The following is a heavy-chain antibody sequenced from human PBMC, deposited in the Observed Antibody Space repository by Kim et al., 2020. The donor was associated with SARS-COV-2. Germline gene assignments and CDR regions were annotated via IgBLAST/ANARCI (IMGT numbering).Heavy chain of an antibody. D-gene: IGHD4-17*01. CDR1: GFTFDDYS. CDR3: AKDWSPGHKTTGFDY. V-gene: IGHV3-43*01. CDR2: ISWDGGRT. Sequence: GGSLRLSCAASGFTFDDYSMHWVRQVPGKGLEWVSLISWDGGRTYYADSVKGRFTISRDNSKNSLYLQMNSLRTEDTALYYCAKDWSPGHKTTGFDYWGQGTLVTVSS. J-gene: IGHJ4*02.